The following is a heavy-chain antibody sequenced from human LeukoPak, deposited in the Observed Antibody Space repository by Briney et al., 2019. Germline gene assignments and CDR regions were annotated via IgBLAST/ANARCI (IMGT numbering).Heavy chain of an antibody. CDR1: GYTFTGYY. D-gene: IGHD6-13*01. V-gene: IGHV1-2*06. CDR2: INPNSGVT. J-gene: IGHJ4*02. CDR3: ARDPGAAAYSFDY. Sequence: ASVKVSCKASGYTFTGYYLHWVRQAPGQGLEWMGRINPNSGVTDYAQKFQGRITMTRDTSISTAYMELSRLRSDDTAVYYCARDPGAAAYSFDYWGQGTLVTVSS.